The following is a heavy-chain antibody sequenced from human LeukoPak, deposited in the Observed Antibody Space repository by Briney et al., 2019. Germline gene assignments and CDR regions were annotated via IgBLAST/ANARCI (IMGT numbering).Heavy chain of an antibody. J-gene: IGHJ4*02. V-gene: IGHV4-39*07. CDR3: ARRTLTGEFDY. CDR2: IYYSGST. Sequence: KPSETLSLTCTVSGGSISSSSYYWGWIRQPPGKGLEWIGSIYYSGSTYYNPSLKSRVTISVDTSKNQFSPKLSYVTAADTAVYYCARRTLTGEFDYWGQGTLVTVSS. CDR1: GGSISSSSYY. D-gene: IGHD7-27*01.